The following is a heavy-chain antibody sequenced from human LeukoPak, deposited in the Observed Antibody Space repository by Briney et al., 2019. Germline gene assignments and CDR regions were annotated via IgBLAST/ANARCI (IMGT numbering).Heavy chain of an antibody. CDR1: GFTFSSYG. J-gene: IGHJ4*02. Sequence: GGTLRLSCAASGFTFSSYGMHWVRQAPRKGLVGGAVISYDGSNKYYADSVKGRFTISRDNSKNTLYLQMNSLRAEDTAVYYCAKADYYGSGSYWDLDYWGQGTLVTVSS. V-gene: IGHV3-30*18. CDR2: ISYDGSNK. CDR3: AKADYYGSGSYWDLDY. D-gene: IGHD3-10*01.